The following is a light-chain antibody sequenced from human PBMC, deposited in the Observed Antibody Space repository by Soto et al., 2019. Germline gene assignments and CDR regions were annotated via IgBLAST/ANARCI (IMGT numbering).Light chain of an antibody. Sequence: QSALTQPASVSGSPGQSITISCTGTSSDVGTYNLVSWYQQHPGKAPKLMIYEVTKRPSGVSTRFSGSKSGNTASLTISGLQAEDEAEYYCCSYESSSIYVFXTGTKVTVL. J-gene: IGLJ1*01. CDR3: CSYESSSIYV. CDR2: EVT. V-gene: IGLV2-23*02. CDR1: SSDVGTYNL.